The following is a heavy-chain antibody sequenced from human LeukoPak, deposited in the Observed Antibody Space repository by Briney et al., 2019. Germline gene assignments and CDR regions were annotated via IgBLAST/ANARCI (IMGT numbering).Heavy chain of an antibody. CDR2: ISGSGGST. CDR1: GFTFSSYG. CDR3: AKDRRTTVTPAFDY. D-gene: IGHD4-17*01. J-gene: IGHJ4*02. Sequence: GGTLRLSCAASGFTFSSYGMSWVRQAPGKGLEWVSAISGSGGSTFYADSVKGRFTISRDNSKNTLYLQMNSLRAEDTAVYYCAKDRRTTVTPAFDYWGQGTLVTVSS. V-gene: IGHV3-23*01.